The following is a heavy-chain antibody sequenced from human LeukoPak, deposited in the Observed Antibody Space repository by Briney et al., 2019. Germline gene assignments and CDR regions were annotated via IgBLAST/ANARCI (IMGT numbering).Heavy chain of an antibody. CDR2: IGGSVGSM. CDR1: GFTFSGHA. CDR3: AKRGNSWDLFDY. V-gene: IGHV3-23*01. D-gene: IGHD6-13*01. J-gene: IGHJ4*02. Sequence: PGGSLRLSCVASGFTFSGHAMSWVRQAPGKGLEWVSNIGGSVGSMFYAASVKGRFAISRDNSKNTLFLQMNNLRVEDTAVYYCAKRGNSWDLFDYWGQGTLVTVSS.